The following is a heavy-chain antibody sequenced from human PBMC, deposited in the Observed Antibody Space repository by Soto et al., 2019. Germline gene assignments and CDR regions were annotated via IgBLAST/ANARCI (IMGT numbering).Heavy chain of an antibody. J-gene: IGHJ4*02. CDR1: GFTFSSYG. CDR2: SSATGAGT. Sequence: EVQLLVSGGGLVQPGGSLRLSCAASGFTFSSYGMTWVRQAPGKGLEWVSFSSATGAGTYYADSVKGRFTISRDNSKNTLYLQMTSLRADDTAVYYCAKARRAGGNYGFYSDFWGQGALVIVSS. CDR3: AKARRAGGNYGFYSDF. D-gene: IGHD1-7*01. V-gene: IGHV3-23*01.